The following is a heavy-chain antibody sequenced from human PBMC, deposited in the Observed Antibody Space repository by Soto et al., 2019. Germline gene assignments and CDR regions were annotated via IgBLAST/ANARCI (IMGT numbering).Heavy chain of an antibody. J-gene: IGHJ4*02. CDR3: ARHLGELSLYSDY. Sequence: QVQLVQSGAEVKKPGSSVKVSCKASGGTFSSYTISWVRQAPGQGLEWMGRIIPILGIANYAQKFQGRVTITADKSTSTAYMELSSLRSEDTAVYYCARHLGELSLYSDYWGQGTLVTVSS. D-gene: IGHD3-16*02. V-gene: IGHV1-69*02. CDR1: GGTFSSYT. CDR2: IIPILGIA.